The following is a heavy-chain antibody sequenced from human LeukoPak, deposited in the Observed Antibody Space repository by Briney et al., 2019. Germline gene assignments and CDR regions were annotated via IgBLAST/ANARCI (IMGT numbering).Heavy chain of an antibody. CDR2: IWYDGSNK. J-gene: IGHJ2*01. D-gene: IGHD3-9*01. CDR3: ARDLVNRYWYLDL. V-gene: IGHV3-33*01. Sequence: GGSLRLSCAASGFTFSSYGMHWVRQAPGKGLEWVAVIWYDGSNKYYADSVKGRFTISRDNSKNTLYLQMNSLRAEDTAVYYCARDLVNRYWYLDLWGRGTLVTVSS. CDR1: GFTFSSYG.